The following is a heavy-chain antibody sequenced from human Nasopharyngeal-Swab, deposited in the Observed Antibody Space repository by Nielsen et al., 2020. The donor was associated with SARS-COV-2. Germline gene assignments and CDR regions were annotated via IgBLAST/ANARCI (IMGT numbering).Heavy chain of an antibody. D-gene: IGHD3-10*01. J-gene: IGHJ6*02. CDR2: IITIFGTA. CDR1: GGTFSRYA. V-gene: IGHV1-69*13. Sequence: SVKVSCKASGGTFSRYAISWVRQAPGQGLEWMGGIITIFGTANYAQKFQGRVTITADESTSTAYMELSSLRSEDTAVYYCARGAYGSGFYYYYYGMDVWGQGTTVTVSS. CDR3: ARGAYGSGFYYYYYGMDV.